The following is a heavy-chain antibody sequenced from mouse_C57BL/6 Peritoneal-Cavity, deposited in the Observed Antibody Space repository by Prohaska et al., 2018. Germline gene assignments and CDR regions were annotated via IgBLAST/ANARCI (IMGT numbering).Heavy chain of an antibody. V-gene: IGHV1-47*01. CDR3: AIPANWDGAMDY. D-gene: IGHD4-1*01. J-gene: IGHJ4*01. CDR2: FHPYNDDT. Sequence: EWMKQNHGKSLEWIGNFHPYNDDTKYNEKFKGKATLTVEKSSSTVYLELSRLTSDDSAVYYCAIPANWDGAMDYWGQGTSVTVSS.